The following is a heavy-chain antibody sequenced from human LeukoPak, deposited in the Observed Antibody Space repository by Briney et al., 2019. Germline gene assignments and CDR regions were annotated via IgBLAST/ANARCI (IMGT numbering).Heavy chain of an antibody. J-gene: IGHJ4*02. Sequence: ASVKVSCKASGYTFTSYGISWVRQAPGQGLEWMGWISAYNGNTNYAQKLQGRVTMTTDTSTSTAYMELRSLRSDDTAVYYCARDRFPYYYDSSGYYRPFDYWGQGTLVTVSS. D-gene: IGHD3-22*01. CDR2: ISAYNGNT. CDR1: GYTFTSYG. CDR3: ARDRFPYYYDSSGYYRPFDY. V-gene: IGHV1-18*01.